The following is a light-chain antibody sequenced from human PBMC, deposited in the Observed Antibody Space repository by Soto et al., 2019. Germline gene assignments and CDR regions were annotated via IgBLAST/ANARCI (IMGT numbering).Light chain of an antibody. CDR3: QQRHMWPIT. CDR1: QSFRGL. J-gene: IGKJ5*01. Sequence: EVLLTQFPVTLSLSPGERATLSCRASQSFRGLLAWYQQKPGQAPRRLIYDAYNRATGIPPRFSGSGSGTDFTLTISSLEPEDSAVDYCQQRHMWPITFGQGTRLEIK. CDR2: DAY. V-gene: IGKV3-11*01.